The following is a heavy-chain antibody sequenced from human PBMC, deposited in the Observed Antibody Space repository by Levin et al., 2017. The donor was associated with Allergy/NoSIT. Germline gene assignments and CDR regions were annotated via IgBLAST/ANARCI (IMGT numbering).Heavy chain of an antibody. D-gene: IGHD3-3*01. Sequence: GGSLRLSCVASGFTFSSYWMHWVRQAPGKGLVWVSRINSDGSSTSYADSVKGRFTISRDNAKNTLYLQMNSLRAEDTAVYYCARAPLITIFGVVISASAAYNWFDPWGQGTLVTVCS. J-gene: IGHJ5*02. V-gene: IGHV3-74*01. CDR2: INSDGSST. CDR3: ARAPLITIFGVVISASAAYNWFDP. CDR1: GFTFSSYW.